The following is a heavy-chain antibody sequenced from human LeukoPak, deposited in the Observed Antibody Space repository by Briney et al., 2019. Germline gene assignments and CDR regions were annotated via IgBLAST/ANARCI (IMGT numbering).Heavy chain of an antibody. CDR1: GYTFTSYA. CDR3: ARAPQGTYYYGSGSYYPDY. Sequence: ASVKVSCKASGYTFTSYAMHWVRQAPGQRLEWMGWINAGNGNTKYSQKFQGRVTITRDTSASTAYMELSSLRSEDTAVYYCARAPQGTYYYGSGSYYPDYWGQGTLVTVSS. J-gene: IGHJ4*02. CDR2: INAGNGNT. V-gene: IGHV1-3*01. D-gene: IGHD3-10*01.